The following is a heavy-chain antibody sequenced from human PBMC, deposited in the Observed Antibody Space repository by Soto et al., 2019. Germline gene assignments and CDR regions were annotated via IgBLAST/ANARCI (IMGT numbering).Heavy chain of an antibody. CDR2: ISAYNGNT. V-gene: IGHV1-18*04. CDR3: ARGGVGYCSSTSCSKSSYYYYGMDV. J-gene: IGHJ6*02. D-gene: IGHD2-2*01. CDR1: GYTFTSYG. Sequence: ASVKVSCKASGYTFTSYGISWVRQAPGQGLEWMGWISAYNGNTNYAQKLQGRVTMTTDTSTSTAYMELRSLRSDDTAVYYCARGGVGYCSSTSCSKSSYYYYGMDVWGQGTTVTVSS.